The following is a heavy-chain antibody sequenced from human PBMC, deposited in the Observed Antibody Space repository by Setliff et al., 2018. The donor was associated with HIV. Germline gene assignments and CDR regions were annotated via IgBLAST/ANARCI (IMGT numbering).Heavy chain of an antibody. CDR3: VKADVLLCDV. V-gene: IGHV1-2*02. J-gene: IGHJ4*02. CDR1: GYSFSNHS. Sequence: ASVKVSCKASGYSFSNHSMLWVRQAPGHGLEWMGWIDPNSTDTNYALKFQGRVTFTTDTSVSTSYMELERLSADDTAIYYCVKADVLLCDVWGQGTLVTVSS. CDR2: IDPNSTDT. D-gene: IGHD3-16*01.